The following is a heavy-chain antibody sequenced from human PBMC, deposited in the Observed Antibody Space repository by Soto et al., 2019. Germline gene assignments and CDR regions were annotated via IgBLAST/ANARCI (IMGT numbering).Heavy chain of an antibody. CDR2: IYYSGST. CDR1: GGSISSGGYY. D-gene: IGHD1-1*01. CDR3: ARVRYNWNGPYFDY. J-gene: IGHJ4*02. V-gene: IGHV4-61*08. Sequence: SETLSLTCTVSGGSISSGGYYWSWIRQHPGKGLEWIGYIYYSGSTNYNPSLKSRVTISVDTSKNQFSLKLSSVTAADTAVYYCARVRYNWNGPYFDYWGQGTLVTVSS.